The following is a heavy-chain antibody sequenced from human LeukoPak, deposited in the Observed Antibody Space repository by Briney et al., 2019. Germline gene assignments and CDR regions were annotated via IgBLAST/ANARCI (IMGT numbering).Heavy chain of an antibody. CDR2: ISSSGTTT. V-gene: IGHV3-48*03. J-gene: IGHJ4*02. CDR1: GFSFSVYE. Sequence: PGGSLRLSCAASGFSFSVYEMHWVRQAPGKGLEWISDISSSGTTTYYADSVKGRFTISRDNAKNSLYLQMNSLRAEDTAVYHCARTLSTTIFGVDPFDYWGQGTLVTVSS. CDR3: ARTLSTTIFGVDPFDY. D-gene: IGHD3-3*01.